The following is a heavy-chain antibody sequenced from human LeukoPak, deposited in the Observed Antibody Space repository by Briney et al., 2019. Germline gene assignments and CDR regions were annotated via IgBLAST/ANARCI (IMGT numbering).Heavy chain of an antibody. V-gene: IGHV3-33*01. D-gene: IGHD2-15*01. Sequence: GGSLRLSCAASGFSFSSYGMNWVRQAPGKGLEWVALIRFDGSKTYYADSVKGRFTISRDNAKNSLYLQMNSLRAGDTAVYYCARQRLGGYCSGGSCYPGANWFDPWGQGTLVTVSS. J-gene: IGHJ5*02. CDR2: IRFDGSKT. CDR3: ARQRLGGYCSGGSCYPGANWFDP. CDR1: GFSFSSYG.